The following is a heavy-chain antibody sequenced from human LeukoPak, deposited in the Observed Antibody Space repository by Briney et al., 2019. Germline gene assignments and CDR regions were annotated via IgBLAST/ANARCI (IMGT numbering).Heavy chain of an antibody. Sequence: GGSLRLSCAASGFTFSSYWMSWVRQAPGKGLEWVANIKQDGSEKYYVDSVKGRFTISRDNAKNSLYLQMNSLRAEDTAVYYCARDRDYSNYVEDYWGQGTLVTVSS. CDR3: ARDRDYSNYVEDY. J-gene: IGHJ4*02. D-gene: IGHD4-11*01. V-gene: IGHV3-7*01. CDR2: IKQDGSEK. CDR1: GFTFSSYW.